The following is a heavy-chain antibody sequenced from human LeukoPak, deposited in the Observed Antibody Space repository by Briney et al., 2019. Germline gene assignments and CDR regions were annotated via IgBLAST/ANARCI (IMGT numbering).Heavy chain of an antibody. CDR1: GFTFSDHY. V-gene: IGHV3-72*01. CDR2: TRNKANSYTT. Sequence: GGSLRLSCAASGFTFSDHYMDWVRQAPGKGLDWVGRTRNKANSYTTEYAASVKGRLTISRDDSKNSLYLQMNSLKTEDTAVYYCASSSSGYHFDYWGQGTLVTVSS. D-gene: IGHD3-22*01. J-gene: IGHJ4*02. CDR3: ASSSSGYHFDY.